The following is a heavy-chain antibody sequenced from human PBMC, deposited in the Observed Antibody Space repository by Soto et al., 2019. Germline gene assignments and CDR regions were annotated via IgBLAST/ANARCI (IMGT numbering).Heavy chain of an antibody. CDR1: GFTFSSYS. J-gene: IGHJ4*02. Sequence: GGSLRLSCAASGFTFSSYSMNWVRQAPGKGLEWVSSISSSSSYIYYADSVKGRFTISRDNAKNSLYLQMNSLRAEDTAVYYCARVTSSAGKAEDYFDYWGQGTLVTVSS. D-gene: IGHD6-19*01. V-gene: IGHV3-21*01. CDR2: ISSSSSYI. CDR3: ARVTSSAGKAEDYFDY.